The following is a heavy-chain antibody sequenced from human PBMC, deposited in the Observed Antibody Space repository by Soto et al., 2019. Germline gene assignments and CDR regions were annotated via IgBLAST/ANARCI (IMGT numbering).Heavy chain of an antibody. CDR2: IKSKTDGGTI. J-gene: IGHJ3*01. D-gene: IGHD3-16*01. Sequence: AQLAESGGGLVKPGESLRLSCAGSGFTFSNPWMRWVRQAPGTGLEWLGRIKSKTDGGTIEYAAPVIGRFTISRDDSTNTLFLQMDSLRIEDTDMYYCTIGGRDICLGAYDVWGQGTVVTVSS. CDR1: GFTFSNPW. V-gene: IGHV3-15*01. CDR3: TIGGRDICLGAYDV.